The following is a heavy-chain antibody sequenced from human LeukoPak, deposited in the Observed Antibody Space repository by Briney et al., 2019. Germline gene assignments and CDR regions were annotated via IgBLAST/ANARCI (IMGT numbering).Heavy chain of an antibody. CDR3: ARGDYGGNSDNDAFDI. V-gene: IGHV3-20*04. D-gene: IGHD4-23*01. J-gene: IGHJ3*02. Sequence: GGSLRLSCAASGFTFDDYGMSWVRQAPGKGLGWVSGINWNGGSTGYADSVKGRFTISRDNAKNSLYLQMNSLRAEYTALYYCARGDYGGNSDNDAFDIWGQGTMVTVSP. CDR2: INWNGGST. CDR1: GFTFDDYG.